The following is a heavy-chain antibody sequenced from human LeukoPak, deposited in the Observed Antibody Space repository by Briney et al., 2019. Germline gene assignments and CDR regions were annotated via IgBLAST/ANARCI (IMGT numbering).Heavy chain of an antibody. V-gene: IGHV3-23*01. CDR1: GFTFSSYA. CDR3: ARVPYSSSHTYYYYMDV. D-gene: IGHD6-6*01. J-gene: IGHJ6*03. CDR2: ISGSGGST. Sequence: GGSLRLSCAASGFTFSSYAMSWVRQAPGKGLEWVSAISGSGGSTYYADSVKGRFTISRDNSKNTLYLQMNSLRDEDTAVYYCARVPYSSSHTYYYYMDVWGKGTTVTVSS.